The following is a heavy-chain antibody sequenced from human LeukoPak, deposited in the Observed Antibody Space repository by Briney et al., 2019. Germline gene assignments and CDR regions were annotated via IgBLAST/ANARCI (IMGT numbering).Heavy chain of an antibody. D-gene: IGHD6-19*01. CDR2: MYHSGTT. J-gene: IGHJ4*02. CDR3: ARHRYTGWFANYFDY. V-gene: IGHV4-38-2*02. Sequence: SETLSLTCTVSGYSISSGYYWGWIRQPPGKGLEWIGSMYHSGTTSYNPSLKSRVTMSVDTSKNQFSLKLSSVTAADTAVYYCARHRYTGWFANYFDYWGQGTLVTVSS. CDR1: GYSISSGYY.